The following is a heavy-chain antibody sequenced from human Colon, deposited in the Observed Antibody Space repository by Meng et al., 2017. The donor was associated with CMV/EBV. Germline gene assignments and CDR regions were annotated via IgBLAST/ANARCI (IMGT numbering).Heavy chain of an antibody. D-gene: IGHD3-3*01. V-gene: IGHV3-74*01. Sequence: GESLKISCAASGFTFSSYWMHWVRQAPGKGLVWVSRINGDGSTTRYADSVKGRFTISRDNAKNTLYLQMDSLRAEDTAVYYCARESPLPYYDFRSGQNYYFYYGMDVWGQGTTVTVSS. J-gene: IGHJ6*02. CDR1: GFTFSSYW. CDR2: INGDGSTT. CDR3: ARESPLPYYDFRSGQNYYFYYGMDV.